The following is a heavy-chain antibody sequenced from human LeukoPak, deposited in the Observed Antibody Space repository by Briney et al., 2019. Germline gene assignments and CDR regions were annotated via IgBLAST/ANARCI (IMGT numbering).Heavy chain of an antibody. CDR2: INAGNGNT. D-gene: IGHD2-2*01. J-gene: IGHJ1*01. CDR3: ARGERCSSTSCYAMSEYFQH. CDR1: GYTLTSYA. V-gene: IGHV1-3*01. Sequence: SVTVSCKASGYTLTSYAMHWVRQAPGQRLEWMGWINAGNGNTKYSQKFQGRVTITRDTSASTAYMELSSLRSEDTAVYYCARGERCSSTSCYAMSEYFQHWGQGTLVTVSS.